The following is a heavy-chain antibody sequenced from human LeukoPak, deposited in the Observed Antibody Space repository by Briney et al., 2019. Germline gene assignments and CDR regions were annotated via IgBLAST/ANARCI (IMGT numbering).Heavy chain of an antibody. Sequence: ASVKVSCKASGYTFTSYDINWVRQATGQGLEWMGWMNPNSGNIGYAQKFQGRVTMTRNTSISTAYMELSTLRSEDTAVYYCARGRDYYGSGLYYYYMDVWGKGTTVTISS. CDR2: MNPNSGNI. V-gene: IGHV1-8*01. CDR3: ARGRDYYGSGLYYYYMDV. J-gene: IGHJ6*03. CDR1: GYTFTSYD. D-gene: IGHD3-10*01.